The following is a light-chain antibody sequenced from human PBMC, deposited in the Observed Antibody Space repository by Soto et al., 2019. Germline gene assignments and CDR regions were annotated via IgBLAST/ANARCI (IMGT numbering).Light chain of an antibody. CDR2: AAS. CDR3: QQSFSTLFT. V-gene: IGKV1-39*01. J-gene: IGKJ4*01. CDR1: QSISNY. Sequence: DMQMTQSPSSLSASVGDRVTITCRTSQSISNYLNWYQQKPGKAPKLLIYAASSLQSGVPSRFNGSGSGTDFTLTISSLQPEAFATYSCQQSFSTLFTFGGGTKVEIK.